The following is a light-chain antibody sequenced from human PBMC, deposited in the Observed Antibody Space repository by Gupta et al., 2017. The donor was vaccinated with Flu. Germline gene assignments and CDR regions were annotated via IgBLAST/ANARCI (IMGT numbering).Light chain of an antibody. CDR3: AAWDESMSGWV. J-gene: IGLJ3*02. V-gene: IGLV1-47*01. CDR1: SSNIGSNY. CDR2: RNN. Sequence: SVLTQPPSASGTPGQRVTIACSGCSSNIGSNYVYWYQQLQGTAPKLLIYRNNQRPSGVADRFSGSKSGTSATLTISGLRSEDEADYYCAAWDESMSGWVFGGGTKLTVL.